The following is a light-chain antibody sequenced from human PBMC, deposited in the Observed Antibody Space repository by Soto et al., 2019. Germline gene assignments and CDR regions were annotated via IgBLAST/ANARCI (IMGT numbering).Light chain of an antibody. CDR1: SSDVGGYNY. Sequence: QSALTQPPSASGSPGQSVAISCTGTSSDVGGYNYVSWYQQHPGKAPKLMIYEVNKRPSGVPDRFSGSKSGNTASLTVSGLQAEDEADYYCCSYAGSYCYVFGTGTKLTVL. J-gene: IGLJ1*01. V-gene: IGLV2-8*01. CDR3: CSYAGSYCYV. CDR2: EVN.